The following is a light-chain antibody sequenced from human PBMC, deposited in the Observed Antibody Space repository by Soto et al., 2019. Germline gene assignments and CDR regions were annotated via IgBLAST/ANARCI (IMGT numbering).Light chain of an antibody. CDR2: EVS. CDR3: SSYAGATRWV. Sequence: SALTQPPSASGSPGQSVTISCTGTSSDVGAYNYVSWFQQHPGKAPKLMIHEVSKRPSGVPDRFSGSKSGNTASLTVSGLQAEDEADYYCSSYAGATRWVFGTGTKVTVL. J-gene: IGLJ1*01. CDR1: SSDVGAYNY. V-gene: IGLV2-8*01.